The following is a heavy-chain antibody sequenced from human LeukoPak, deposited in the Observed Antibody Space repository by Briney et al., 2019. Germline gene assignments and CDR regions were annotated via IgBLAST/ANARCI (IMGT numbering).Heavy chain of an antibody. D-gene: IGHD3-3*01. J-gene: IGHJ6*03. CDR3: ATSPTIFGVVEDYYYYMDV. V-gene: IGHV3-30-3*01. Sequence: TGGSLRLSCAASGFTFSSYAMHWVRQAPGKGLEWVAVISYDGSNKYYADSVKGRFTISRDNSKNTLYLQMNSLRAEDTAVYYCATSPTIFGVVEDYYYYMDVWGKGTTVTVSS. CDR1: GFTFSSYA. CDR2: ISYDGSNK.